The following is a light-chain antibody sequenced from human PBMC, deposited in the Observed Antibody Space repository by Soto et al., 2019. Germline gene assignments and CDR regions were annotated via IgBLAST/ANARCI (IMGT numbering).Light chain of an antibody. CDR2: DAS. Sequence: IQMTQSPSTLSASVGDRVTITCRASQSISDWVAWYQQKPGKAPNLLIFDASTLKSGIPSRFSGSGSGTEFTLTISSLQPDDFATYYCLQYSSHSWTFGQGTKVDIK. J-gene: IGKJ1*01. CDR3: LQYSSHSWT. CDR1: QSISDW. V-gene: IGKV1-5*01.